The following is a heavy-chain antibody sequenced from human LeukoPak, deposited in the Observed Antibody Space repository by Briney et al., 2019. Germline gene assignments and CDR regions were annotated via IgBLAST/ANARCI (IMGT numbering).Heavy chain of an antibody. Sequence: PGGSLRLSCAASGFTFSSYSMNWVRQAPGKGLEWVSSISSSSSSYIYYADSVKGRFTISRDNAKNSLYLQMNSLRAEDTALYHCARGYDSSGYYNYGMDVWGQGATVTVSS. CDR2: ISSSSSSYI. V-gene: IGHV3-21*04. D-gene: IGHD3-22*01. J-gene: IGHJ6*02. CDR1: GFTFSSYS. CDR3: ARGYDSSGYYNYGMDV.